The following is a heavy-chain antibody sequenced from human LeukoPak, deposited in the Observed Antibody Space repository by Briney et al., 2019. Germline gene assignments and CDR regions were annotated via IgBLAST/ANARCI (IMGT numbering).Heavy chain of an antibody. D-gene: IGHD2-15*01. CDR2: IYYSGST. V-gene: IGHV4-59*08. CDR1: GGSISSYY. Sequence: SETLSLTCTVSGGSISSYYWSWIRQPPGKGLEWIGYIYYSGSTNYKPSLKSRVTISVDTSKNQFSLKLSSVTAADTAVYYCARLAATWDFDYWGQGTLVTVSS. CDR3: ARLAATWDFDY. J-gene: IGHJ4*02.